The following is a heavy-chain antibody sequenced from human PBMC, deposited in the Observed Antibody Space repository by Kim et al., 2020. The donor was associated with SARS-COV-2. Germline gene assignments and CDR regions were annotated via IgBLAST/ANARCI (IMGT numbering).Heavy chain of an antibody. V-gene: IGHV6-1*01. CDR3: ATDNLLSSGWYYFDY. D-gene: IGHD6-19*01. J-gene: IGHJ4*02. Sequence: VSVTSRITINPDTSKNQFSLQLNSVTPEDTAVYYCATDNLLSSGWYYFDYWGQGTLVTVSS.